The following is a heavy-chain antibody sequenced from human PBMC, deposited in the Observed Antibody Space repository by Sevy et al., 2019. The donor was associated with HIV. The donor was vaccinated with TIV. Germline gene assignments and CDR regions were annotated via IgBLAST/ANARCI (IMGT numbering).Heavy chain of an antibody. CDR2: IIPIFGTA. D-gene: IGHD2-2*02. V-gene: IGHV1-69*13. CDR1: GGTFSSYA. CDR3: ARREYCSSTSCYKNYYGMDV. Sequence: SVKVSCKASGGTFSSYAISWVRQAPGQGLEWMGGIIPIFGTANYAQKFQGRVTITADESTSTAYMELSSLRSEDTAVYYWARREYCSSTSCYKNYYGMDVWGQGTTVTVSS. J-gene: IGHJ6*02.